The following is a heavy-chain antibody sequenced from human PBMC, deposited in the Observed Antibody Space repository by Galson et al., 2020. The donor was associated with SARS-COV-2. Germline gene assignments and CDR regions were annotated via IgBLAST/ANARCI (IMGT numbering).Heavy chain of an antibody. V-gene: IGHV4-34*01. CDR3: ARVHPRRNFDY. Sequence: SETLSLTCAVSGGSYSGYYWSWLRKPPGKGLEWLGEINHSGSTNYNPSLKSRVTISVDTSKNQFSLKLSSVTAADTAVYYCARVHPRRNFDYWGQGTLVTVSS. CDR2: INHSGST. CDR1: GGSYSGYY. J-gene: IGHJ4*02.